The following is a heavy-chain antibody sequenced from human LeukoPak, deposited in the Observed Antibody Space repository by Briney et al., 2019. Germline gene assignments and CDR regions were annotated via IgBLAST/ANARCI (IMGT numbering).Heavy chain of an antibody. CDR3: TRLVTTSPSGGWFDP. CDR1: GGSISSGGYD. J-gene: IGHJ5*02. D-gene: IGHD4-11*01. V-gene: IGHV4-31*01. CDR2: ISCSGST. Sequence: SQTLSLTCTVSGGSISSGGYDCSWIRQHPGKGLEWGGYISCSGSTKYNPSLKGPVTISVDTSNNSSSLKLSSLTATDTAVYCRTRLVTTSPSGGWFDPWGQGTLVTVSS.